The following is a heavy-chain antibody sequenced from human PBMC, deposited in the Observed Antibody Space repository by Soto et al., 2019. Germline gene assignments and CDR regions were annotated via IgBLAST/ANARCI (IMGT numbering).Heavy chain of an antibody. CDR1: GFTVSSNY. CDR3: ARDAGWEPFYFDY. Sequence: GGSLRLSCAASGFTVSSNYMSWVRQAPGKGLEWVSVIYSGGSTYYADSVKGRFTISRDNSKNTLYLQMNSLRAEDTAVYYCARDAGWEPFYFDYWGQGTLVTVSS. D-gene: IGHD1-26*01. CDR2: IYSGGST. J-gene: IGHJ4*02. V-gene: IGHV3-53*01.